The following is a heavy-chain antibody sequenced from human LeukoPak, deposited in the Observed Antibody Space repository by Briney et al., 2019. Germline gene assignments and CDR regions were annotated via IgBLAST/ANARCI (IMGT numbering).Heavy chain of an antibody. CDR2: IYHSGST. Sequence: PSGTLSLTCAVSGGSISSSNWWSWVRQPPGKGLEWIGEIYHSGSTNYNPSLKSRVTISVDKSKNQFSLKLSSVTAADTAVYYCARVGSSSESGMDVWGKGTTVTVSS. CDR1: GGSISSSNW. J-gene: IGHJ6*03. D-gene: IGHD6-6*01. CDR3: ARVGSSSESGMDV. V-gene: IGHV4-4*02.